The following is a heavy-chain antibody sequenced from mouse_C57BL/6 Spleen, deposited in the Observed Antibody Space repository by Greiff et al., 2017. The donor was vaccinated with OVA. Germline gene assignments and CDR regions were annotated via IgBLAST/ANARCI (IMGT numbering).Heavy chain of an antibody. CDR3: ARGRAYYSNYDAMDY. CDR2: IDPDSGGT. V-gene: IGHV1-72*01. J-gene: IGHJ4*01. Sequence: QVQLKQPGAELVKPGASVQLSCKASGYTFTTYWMLWVKQRPGRGLEWIGNIDPDSGGTKYNEKFKSKATLTVDKPSSTAYMQLSSLTSEDSAVYYCARGRAYYSNYDAMDYWGQGTSVTVSS. D-gene: IGHD2-5*01. CDR1: GYTFTTYW.